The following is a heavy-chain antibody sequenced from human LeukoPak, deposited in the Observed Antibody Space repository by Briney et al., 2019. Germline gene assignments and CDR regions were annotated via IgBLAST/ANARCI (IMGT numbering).Heavy chain of an antibody. CDR3: AREGPGGDYLGTNAFDI. D-gene: IGHD4-17*01. Sequence: SETLSLTCAVYGGSFSGYYWSWIRQPPGKGLEWIGEINHSGSTNYNPSLKSRVTISVDTSKNQFSLKLSSVTAADTAVYYCAREGPGGDYLGTNAFDIWGQGTMVTVSS. CDR2: INHSGST. J-gene: IGHJ3*02. CDR1: GGSFSGYY. V-gene: IGHV4-34*01.